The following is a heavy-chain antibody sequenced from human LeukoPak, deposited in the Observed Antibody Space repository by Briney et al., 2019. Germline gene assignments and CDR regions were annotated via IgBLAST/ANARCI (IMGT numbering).Heavy chain of an antibody. V-gene: IGHV4-4*02. J-gene: IGHJ4*02. D-gene: IGHD3-3*01. Sequence: PSGTLSLTCAVSGDSISSSHWWSWVRQPPGKGLELIGEIYHSGSTNYNPSLKNRVTISVDTSKNQFSLKLSSVTAADTAVYYCARGSSGYFDYWGQGTLVTVSS. CDR1: GDSISSSHW. CDR3: ARGSSGYFDY. CDR2: IYHSGST.